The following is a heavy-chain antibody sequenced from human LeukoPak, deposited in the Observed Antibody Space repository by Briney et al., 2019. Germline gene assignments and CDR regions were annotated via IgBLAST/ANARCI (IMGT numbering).Heavy chain of an antibody. J-gene: IGHJ2*01. CDR2: IYYIGRT. Sequence: TSETLSLTCIVSGGSISISSYYWGSIRQPPGEWLEWIGEIYYIGRTNYNPSRKTRVTVSVDTSRNQFSLKLSSVTAADTAVYYCARHVPSGLRIVVVSSNWYFDLWGRGTLVTVST. CDR1: GGSISISSYY. CDR3: ARHVPSGLRIVVVSSNWYFDL. V-gene: IGHV4-39*01. D-gene: IGHD2-21*01.